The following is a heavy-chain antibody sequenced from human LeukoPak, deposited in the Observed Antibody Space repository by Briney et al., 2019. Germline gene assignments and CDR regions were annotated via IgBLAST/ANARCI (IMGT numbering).Heavy chain of an antibody. CDR1: GGSVSSGSYY. D-gene: IGHD3-9*01. CDR3: ARGDDILTGYTQFDP. V-gene: IGHV4-61*01. Sequence: SETLSLTCTVSGGSVSSGSYYWSWIRQPPGKGLEWVGYIYYSGTTNYNPSLKSRATISVDTSKTQFFLKLSSVTAADTAVYYCARGDDILTGYTQFDPWGQGTLVTVSS. J-gene: IGHJ5*02. CDR2: IYYSGTT.